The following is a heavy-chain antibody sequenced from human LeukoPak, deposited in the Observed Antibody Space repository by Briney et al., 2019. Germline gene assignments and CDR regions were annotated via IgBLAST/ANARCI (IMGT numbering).Heavy chain of an antibody. CDR1: GFTFTSYS. D-gene: IGHD1-26*01. CDR2: ISGGGGST. CDR3: AKGGKWDVTPFDC. V-gene: IGHV3-23*01. J-gene: IGHJ4*02. Sequence: GGSLRLSCAASGFTFTSYSMNWVRQAPGKGLEWVSTISGGGGSTYYADSVKGRFTISRDNSKNTLYLQVNSLRAEDTAVYYCAKGGKWDVTPFDCWGQGTLVTVSS.